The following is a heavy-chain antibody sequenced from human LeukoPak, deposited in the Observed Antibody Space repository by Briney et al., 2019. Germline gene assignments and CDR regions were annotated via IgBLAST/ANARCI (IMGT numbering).Heavy chain of an antibody. CDR1: GYSFTSYW. V-gene: IGHV1-2*02. CDR3: ARPYYYGSGSSLDP. J-gene: IGHJ5*02. D-gene: IGHD3-10*01. Sequence: GESLKISCKGSGYSFTSYWIGWVRQAPGQGLEWMGWINPNSGGTNYAQKFQGRVTMTRDTSISTAYMELSRLRSDDTAVYYCARPYYYGSGSSLDPWGQGTLVTVSS. CDR2: INPNSGGT.